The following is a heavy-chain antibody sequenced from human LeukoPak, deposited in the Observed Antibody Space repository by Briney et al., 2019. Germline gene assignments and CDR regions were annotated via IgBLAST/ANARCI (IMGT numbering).Heavy chain of an antibody. CDR1: GITLSAYM. CDR2: ISSSSSYI. V-gene: IGHV3-21*01. Sequence: GGSLRLSCVASGITLSAYMMNCVRQAPGKGLEWVSSISSSSSYIYYADSVKGRFTISRDNAKNSLYLQMNSLRAEDTAVYYCARARLTGWFDPWGQGTLVTVSS. CDR3: ARARLTGWFDP. D-gene: IGHD2-8*01. J-gene: IGHJ5*02.